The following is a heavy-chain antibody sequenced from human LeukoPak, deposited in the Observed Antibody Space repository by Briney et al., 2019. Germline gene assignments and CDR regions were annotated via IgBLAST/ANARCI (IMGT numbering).Heavy chain of an antibody. CDR3: ARGHYDVLTCPYKLTPDY. CDR2: ITSRGGYT. D-gene: IGHD3-9*01. CDR1: GFTFSTYN. J-gene: IGHJ4*02. Sequence: GGSLRLSCAASGFTFSTYNMNWVRQAPGKGLEWVSSITSRGGYTYYADSVKGRFTTSRDNAKNSLSPRLDSLRVEDTAVYYCARGHYDVLTCPYKLTPDYWGQGTLVTVSS. V-gene: IGHV3-21*06.